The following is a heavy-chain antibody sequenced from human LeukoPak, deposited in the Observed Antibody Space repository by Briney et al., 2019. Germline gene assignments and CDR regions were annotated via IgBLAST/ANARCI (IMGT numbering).Heavy chain of an antibody. CDR1: GGSIKNYY. CDR3: ARGYGSGSYYNLRVNWFDP. CDR2: IYYSGST. Sequence: SETLSLTCTVSGGSIKNYYWSWIRQPPGKGLEWIGYIYYSGSTNYNPSLKSRVTISVDRTKNQFSLKLNSVTAADTAMYYCARGYGSGSYYNLRVNWFDPWGQGTLVTVSS. J-gene: IGHJ5*02. D-gene: IGHD3-10*01. V-gene: IGHV4-59*08.